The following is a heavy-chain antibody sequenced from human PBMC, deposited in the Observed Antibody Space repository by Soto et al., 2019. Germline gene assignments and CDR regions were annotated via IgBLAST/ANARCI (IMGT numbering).Heavy chain of an antibody. V-gene: IGHV1-69*12. CDR2: IIPVFATT. D-gene: IGHD1-26*01. J-gene: IGHJ6*02. CDR3: ARGRIAGAATDFYYYGMDV. Sequence: QVQLVQSGAEVKKPGSSVKVSCKASGGTFSTYVISWVRQAPGQGLEWMGGIIPVFATTNYAQKFQGRVTITADESPRTGYMELNSLRSEDTAVYYCARGRIAGAATDFYYYGMDVWGQGTSVTVSS. CDR1: GGTFSTYV.